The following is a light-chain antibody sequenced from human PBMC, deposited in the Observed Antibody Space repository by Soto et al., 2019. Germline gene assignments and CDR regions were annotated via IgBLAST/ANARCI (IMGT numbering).Light chain of an antibody. V-gene: IGKV4-1*01. CDR2: WAS. J-gene: IGKJ2*01. CDR3: QHYYRSPFT. Sequence: DIVMAQSPDSLAVSLGERATINCKSSQSVLYSSNNKNFLAWYQRKPGQPPKLLIYWASTRESGVPDRFSGGGSGTEFNLTISSLRAEDVALYYCQHYYRSPFTFGQGTKLQIK. CDR1: QSVLYSSNNKNF.